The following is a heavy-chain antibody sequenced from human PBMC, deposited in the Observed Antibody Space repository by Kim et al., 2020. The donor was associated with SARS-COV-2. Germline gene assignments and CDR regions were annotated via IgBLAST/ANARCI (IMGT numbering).Heavy chain of an antibody. D-gene: IGHD2-15*01. CDR3: ARDPSVVQTDNWFDP. J-gene: IGHJ5*02. Sequence: DSVKGRFTISRDNAKNSLYLQMNSLRAEDTAVYYCARDPSVVQTDNWFDPWGQGTLVTVSS. V-gene: IGHV3-11*05.